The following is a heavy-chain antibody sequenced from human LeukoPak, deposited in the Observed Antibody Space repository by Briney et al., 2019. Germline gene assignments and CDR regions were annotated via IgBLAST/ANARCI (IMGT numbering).Heavy chain of an antibody. CDR2: IYHSGST. D-gene: IGHD4-23*01. V-gene: IGHV4-38-2*02. Sequence: PSETLSLTCTVSGYSISSGYYWGWIRPPPGKGLEWIGSIYHSGSTYYNPSLKSRVTISVDTSKNQFSLKLSSVTAADTAVYYCARGFGGNSPRLSFAAFDIWGQGTMVTVSS. CDR1: GYSISSGYY. J-gene: IGHJ3*02. CDR3: ARGFGGNSPRLSFAAFDI.